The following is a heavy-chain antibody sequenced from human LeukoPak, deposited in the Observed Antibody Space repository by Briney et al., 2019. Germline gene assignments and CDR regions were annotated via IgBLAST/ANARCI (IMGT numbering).Heavy chain of an antibody. J-gene: IGHJ4*02. V-gene: IGHV3-30*18. CDR2: ISYDGSNK. CDR3: AKDAYYYGSGSYYLDY. D-gene: IGHD3-10*01. Sequence: GRSLRLSCAASGFTFSSYGMHWVRQAPGKGLEWVAVISYDGSNKYYADSVKGRFTISRDNSKNTLYLQMNSLRAEDTAVYYCAKDAYYYGSGSYYLDYWGQGTLVTVSS. CDR1: GFTFSSYG.